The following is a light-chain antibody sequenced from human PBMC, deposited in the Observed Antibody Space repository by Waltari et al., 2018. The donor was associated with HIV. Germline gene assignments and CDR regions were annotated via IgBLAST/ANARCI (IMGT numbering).Light chain of an antibody. CDR1: SSTIGSNY. Sequence: QSVLTQPPSASGTPGQRVTISSSGSSSTIGSNYVYWYQQLPGTATKLLIYRNNQRPSGVPDRFSGSKSGTSASLAISGLRSEDEADYYCAAWDDSLSGHVVFGGGTKLTVL. V-gene: IGLV1-47*01. CDR2: RNN. J-gene: IGLJ2*01. CDR3: AAWDDSLSGHVV.